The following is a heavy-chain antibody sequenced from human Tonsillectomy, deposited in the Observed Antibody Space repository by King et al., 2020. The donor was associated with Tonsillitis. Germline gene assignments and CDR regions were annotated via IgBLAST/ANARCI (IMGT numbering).Heavy chain of an antibody. D-gene: IGHD3-22*01. J-gene: IGHJ4*02. CDR3: ALGTTYYYDSSGYYYHFDY. V-gene: IGHV1-18*01. Sequence: VQLVESGAEVKKPGASVKVSCKASGYTFTTYGISWVRQAPGQGLEWVGRISAHNGNTDYAQRYQGRVTMIRDTSTRTAYMELRSLRSDDTAVYYCALGTTYYYDSSGYYYHFDYWGQGTLVIVSS. CDR1: GYTFTTYG. CDR2: ISAHNGNT.